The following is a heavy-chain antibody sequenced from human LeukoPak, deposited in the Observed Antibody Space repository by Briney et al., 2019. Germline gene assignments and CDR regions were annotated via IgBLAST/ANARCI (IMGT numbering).Heavy chain of an antibody. CDR2: IIPIFGTA. D-gene: IGHD2-15*01. CDR1: GGTFSSYA. J-gene: IGHJ5*02. CDR3: ARDRPYCSGGSCYPNWFDP. V-gene: IGHV1-69*13. Sequence: SVKVSCRASGGTFSSYAISWVRQAPGQGLEWMGGIIPIFGTANYAQKFQGRVTITADESTSTAYMELSSLRSEDTAVYYCARDRPYCSGGSCYPNWFDPWGQGTLVTVSS.